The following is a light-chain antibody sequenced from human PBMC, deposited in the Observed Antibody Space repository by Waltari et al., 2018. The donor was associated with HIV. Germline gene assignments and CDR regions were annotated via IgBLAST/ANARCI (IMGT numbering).Light chain of an antibody. Sequence: EIVLTQSPANLSLSPGERATLYCRAIQSVDVFLGCFQQKAGQAPSLVVYNGSKRDTGIPARFTGSGSGTDFTRTIASLEPEDFAFYFCQQRAGWPPTFGGGTKLEIK. CDR2: NGS. CDR1: QSVDVF. J-gene: IGKJ4*01. CDR3: QQRAGWPPT. V-gene: IGKV3-11*01.